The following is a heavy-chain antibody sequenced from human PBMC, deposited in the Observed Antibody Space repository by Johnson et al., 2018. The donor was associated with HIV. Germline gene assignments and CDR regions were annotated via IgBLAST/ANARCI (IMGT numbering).Heavy chain of an antibody. J-gene: IGHJ3*02. CDR1: GFTVSSNY. Sequence: VQLVESGGDLVQPGGSLRLSCAASGFTVSSNYMSWVRQAPGKGLEWVSVIYSGGSTYYAASVKGRFTISRDNSKNTLYLQMNSLRAEDTAVYYCAREGAWEVRPGAFGIWGQGTMVTVSS. CDR3: AREGAWEVRPGAFGI. D-gene: IGHD1-26*01. CDR2: IYSGGST. V-gene: IGHV3-66*01.